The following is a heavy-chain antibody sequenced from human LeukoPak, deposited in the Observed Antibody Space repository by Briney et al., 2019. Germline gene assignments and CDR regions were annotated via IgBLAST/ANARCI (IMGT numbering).Heavy chain of an antibody. Sequence: GASVKVSSKASGYTFTGYYMHWVRQAPGQGLEWMGRINPNSGGTNYAQKFQGRVTMTRDTSISTAYMELSRLRSDDTAVYYCARDDIVVVPAAIRGTYWFDPWGQGTLVTVSS. CDR1: GYTFTGYY. CDR2: INPNSGGT. J-gene: IGHJ5*02. D-gene: IGHD2-2*02. V-gene: IGHV1-2*06. CDR3: ARDDIVVVPAAIRGTYWFDP.